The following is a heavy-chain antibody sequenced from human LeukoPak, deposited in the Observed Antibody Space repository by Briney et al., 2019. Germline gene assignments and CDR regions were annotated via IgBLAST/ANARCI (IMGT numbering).Heavy chain of an antibody. CDR3: ARRAHCSSTSCYTCRSCGSCYHYYYGMDV. J-gene: IGHJ6*04. D-gene: IGHD2-2*01. CDR1: GGSFSGYY. V-gene: IGHV4-34*01. CDR2: INHSGST. Sequence: SETLSLTCAVYGGSFSGYYWSWIRQPPGKGLEWIGEINHSGSTNYNPSLKSRVTISVDTSKNQFSLKLSSVTAADTAVYYCARRAHCSSTSCYTCRSCGSCYHYYYGMDVWGKGTTVTVSS.